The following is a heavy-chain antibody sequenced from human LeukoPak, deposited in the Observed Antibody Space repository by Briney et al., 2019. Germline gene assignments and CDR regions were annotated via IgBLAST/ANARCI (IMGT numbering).Heavy chain of an antibody. J-gene: IGHJ6*02. CDR1: GFTFSSYA. V-gene: IGHV3-23*01. CDR3: ATGGRAAAGLYYYYGMDV. Sequence: GGSLRLSCAASGFTFSSYAMSWVRQAPGKGLEWASAISGSGGSTYYADSVKGRFTISRDNSKNTLYLQMNSLRAEDTAVYYCATGGRAAAGLYYYYGMDVWGQGTTVTVSS. CDR2: ISGSGGST. D-gene: IGHD6-13*01.